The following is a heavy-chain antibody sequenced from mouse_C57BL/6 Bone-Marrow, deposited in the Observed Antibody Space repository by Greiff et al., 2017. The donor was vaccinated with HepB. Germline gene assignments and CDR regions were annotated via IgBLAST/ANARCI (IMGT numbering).Heavy chain of an antibody. V-gene: IGHV1-81*01. J-gene: IGHJ3*01. CDR1: GYTFTSYG. CDR3: ARSGGRLAY. Sequence: QVQLQQSGAELARPGASVKLSCKASGYTFTSYGISWVKQRTGQGLEWIGEIYPRSGNTYYNEKFKGKATLTADKSSSTAYMELRSLTSEDSAVYYCARSGGRLAYWGQGTLVTVSA. CDR2: IYPRSGNT. D-gene: IGHD3-2*02.